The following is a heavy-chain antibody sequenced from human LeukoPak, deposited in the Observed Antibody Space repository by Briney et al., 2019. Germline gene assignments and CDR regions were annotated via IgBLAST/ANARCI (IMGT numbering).Heavy chain of an antibody. CDR3: AREGYYYDSSGYYSRLSAFDI. CDR2: IIPIFGTA. Sequence: SVKVSCKASGYTFTSYGISWVRQAPGQGLEWMGGIIPIFGTANYAQKFQGRVTITTDESTSTAYMELSSLRSEDTAVYYCAREGYYYDSSGYYSRLSAFDIWGQGTMVTVSS. D-gene: IGHD3-22*01. J-gene: IGHJ3*02. V-gene: IGHV1-69*05. CDR1: GYTFTSYG.